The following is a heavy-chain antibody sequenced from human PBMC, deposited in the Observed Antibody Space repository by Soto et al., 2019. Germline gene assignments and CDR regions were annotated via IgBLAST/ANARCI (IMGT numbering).Heavy chain of an antibody. Sequence: SETLSLTCTVSGDSVSSDDYYWSWIRQPQGKGLEWIWYIYNSGSTNYNPSLKSRVTLSVDTSKNHFSLKVNSVTDADTAVYYCAGSTTWYFENWGQGTPVT. CDR3: AGSTTWYFEN. CDR2: IYNSGST. CDR1: GDSVSSDDYY. D-gene: IGHD1-26*01. J-gene: IGHJ4*02. V-gene: IGHV4-30-4*01.